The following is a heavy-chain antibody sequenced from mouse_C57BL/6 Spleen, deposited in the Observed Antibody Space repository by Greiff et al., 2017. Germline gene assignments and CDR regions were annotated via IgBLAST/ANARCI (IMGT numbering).Heavy chain of an antibody. CDR1: GYSITSGYY. CDR3: ARVGSYAMDY. CDR2: ISYDGSN. J-gene: IGHJ4*01. D-gene: IGHD2-2*01. V-gene: IGHV3-6*01. Sequence: VQLQQSGPGLVKPSQSLSLTCSVTGYSITSGYYWNWIRQFPGNKLEWMGYISYDGSNNYNPSLKNRISITRDTSKNQFFLKLNSVTTEDTATYYCARVGSYAMDYWGQGTSVTVSS.